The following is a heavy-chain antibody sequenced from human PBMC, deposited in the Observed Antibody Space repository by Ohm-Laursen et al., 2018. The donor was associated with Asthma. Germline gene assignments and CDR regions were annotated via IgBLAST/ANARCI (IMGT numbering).Heavy chain of an antibody. Sequence: GSLRLSCSASGFPFSSSPMTWLRQAPGKGLEWVSATSASGSNTYYADSVKGRFTISRDNSKNTLYLQMNSLRVEDTALYYCATTVSLNQWGQGTLVTVSS. CDR1: GFPFSSSP. D-gene: IGHD4-17*01. J-gene: IGHJ1*01. CDR2: TSASGSNT. CDR3: ATTVSLNQ. V-gene: IGHV3-23*01.